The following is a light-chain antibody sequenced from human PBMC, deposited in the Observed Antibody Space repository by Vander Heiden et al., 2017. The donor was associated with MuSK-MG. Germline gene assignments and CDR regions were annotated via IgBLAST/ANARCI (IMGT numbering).Light chain of an antibody. CDR2: DAS. CDR1: QSVSSY. CDR3: RQRSNWPLT. V-gene: IGKV3-11*01. J-gene: IGKJ4*01. Sequence: EIVLTQSPATLSLSPGERATLSCRASQSVSSYLAWYQQKPGQAPRLLIYDASNRATGIPARFSGSGSGTDFTLTISSLEPEDFAVYYCRQRSNWPLTFGGGTKVXIK.